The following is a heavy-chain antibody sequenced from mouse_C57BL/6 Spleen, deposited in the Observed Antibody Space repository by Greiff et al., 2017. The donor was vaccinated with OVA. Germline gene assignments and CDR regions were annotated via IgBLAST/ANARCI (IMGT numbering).Heavy chain of an antibody. Sequence: VQLQQSGPGLVAPSHSLSITCTASGFSFTSYGVSWVRQRPGKGLEWLGVIWGDGSTNKHSARISRRSISKDNTKCQIALILNSRQTDDAATYYCAIITTVVAHFDYWGQGTTLTVSS. V-gene: IGHV2-3*01. D-gene: IGHD1-1*01. CDR1: GFSFTSYG. CDR2: IWGDGST. J-gene: IGHJ2*01. CDR3: AIITTVVAHFDY.